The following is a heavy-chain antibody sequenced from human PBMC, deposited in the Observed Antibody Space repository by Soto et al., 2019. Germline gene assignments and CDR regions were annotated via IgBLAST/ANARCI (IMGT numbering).Heavy chain of an antibody. D-gene: IGHD3-3*01. CDR3: ARHTFFLEWFAPMDV. CDR1: GYSFTSYW. J-gene: IGHJ6*04. CDR2: IYPGDSDT. V-gene: IGHV5-51*01. Sequence: PRESLKISCKGSGYSFTSYWIGWVRQMPGKGLEWMGIIYPGDSDTRYSPSFQGQVTISADKSISTAYLQWSSLKASDTAMYYCARHTFFLEWFAPMDVWGKGTTVTVSS.